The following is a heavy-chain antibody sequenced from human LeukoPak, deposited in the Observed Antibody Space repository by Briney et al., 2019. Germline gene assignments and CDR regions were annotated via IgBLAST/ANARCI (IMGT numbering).Heavy chain of an antibody. D-gene: IGHD3-9*01. CDR2: IYYSGST. Sequence: SETLSLTCTVSGGSISSYYWSWIRQPPGKGLEWIGYIYYSGSTNYNPSLKSRVTISVDTSKNQFSLKLSSVTAADTAVYYCARQRLWYYDILTGYPGAFDIWGQETMVTVSS. J-gene: IGHJ3*02. CDR1: GGSISSYY. V-gene: IGHV4-59*08. CDR3: ARQRLWYYDILTGYPGAFDI.